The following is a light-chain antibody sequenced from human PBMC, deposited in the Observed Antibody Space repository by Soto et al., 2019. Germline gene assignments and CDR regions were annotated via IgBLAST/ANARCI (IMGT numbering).Light chain of an antibody. V-gene: IGKV3-15*01. CDR3: QQFNNWPLT. CDR2: AVS. CDR1: QSVSNN. Sequence: EIVMTQSPATLSVSPGERATLSCRASQSVSNNLAWYQQKPGQAPRLLIYAVSARATGIPARFSGSGSGTEFTLTISSLQSEDFAVYYCQQFNNWPLTFGGGNKVEIK. J-gene: IGKJ4*01.